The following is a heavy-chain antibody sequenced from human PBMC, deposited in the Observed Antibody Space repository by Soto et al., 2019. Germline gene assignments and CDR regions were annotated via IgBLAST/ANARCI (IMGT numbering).Heavy chain of an antibody. CDR2: IDKRGGS. D-gene: IGHD5-12*01. V-gene: IGHV4-61*01. CDR1: GDSVRSGNYY. Sequence: QVQLQESGPGLVKPSETLSLTCTVSGDSVRSGNYYWSWIRQPPGKGLEWIGYIDKRGGSNYNHSLKSRITISIDASKNQFYFHLSSVTAADTATYFCARDMLATIDYKYYGREVWGQGTTVNVSS. CDR3: ARDMLATIDYKYYGREV. J-gene: IGHJ6*02.